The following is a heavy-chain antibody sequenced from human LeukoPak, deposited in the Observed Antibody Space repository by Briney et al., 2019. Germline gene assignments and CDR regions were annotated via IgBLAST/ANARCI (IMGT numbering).Heavy chain of an antibody. CDR2: IRYDGSNK. Sequence: PGGSLRLSCAASGFTFSSYGMHWVRQAPGKGLEWVAFIRYDGSNKYYADSVKGRFTISRDNSKNTLYLQMNSLRAEDTAVYYCARVSYISGQRPFDSWGQGTLVTVSS. CDR1: GFTFSSYG. J-gene: IGHJ4*02. V-gene: IGHV3-30*02. CDR3: ARVSYISGQRPFDS. D-gene: IGHD6-19*01.